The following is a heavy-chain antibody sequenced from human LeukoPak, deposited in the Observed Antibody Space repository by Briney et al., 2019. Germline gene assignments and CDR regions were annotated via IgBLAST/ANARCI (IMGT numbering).Heavy chain of an antibody. CDR1: GFTFSSYI. CDR3: AREAYDSSGRAGNYYYGMDV. D-gene: IGHD3-22*01. Sequence: GGSLRLSCAASGFTFSSYIMNWVRQAPGKGLEWVSSISSSSSYIYYADSVKGRFTISRDNAKNSLYLQMNSLRAEDTAVYYCAREAYDSSGRAGNYYYGMDVWGQGTTVTVSS. J-gene: IGHJ6*02. V-gene: IGHV3-21*01. CDR2: ISSSSSYI.